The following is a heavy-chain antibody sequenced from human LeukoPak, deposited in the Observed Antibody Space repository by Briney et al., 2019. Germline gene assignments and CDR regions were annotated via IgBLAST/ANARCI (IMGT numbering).Heavy chain of an antibody. CDR1: GGTFSSYA. Sequence: SVKVSCKASGGTFSSYAISWVRQAPGQGLEWMGRIIPIFGTANYAQKFQGRVTITTDESTSTAYMELSSLRSEDTAVYYCARGDYYDSSGYLIDYWGPGTLVTVSS. D-gene: IGHD3-22*01. CDR3: ARGDYYDSSGYLIDY. CDR2: IIPIFGTA. J-gene: IGHJ4*02. V-gene: IGHV1-69*05.